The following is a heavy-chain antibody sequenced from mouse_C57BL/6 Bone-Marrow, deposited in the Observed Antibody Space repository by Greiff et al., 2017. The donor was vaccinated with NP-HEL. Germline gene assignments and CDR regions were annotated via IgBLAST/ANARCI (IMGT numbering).Heavy chain of an antibody. CDR2: ISSGGDYI. V-gene: IGHV5-9-1*02. Sequence: EVHLVESGEGLVKPGGSLKLSCAASGFTFSSYAMSWVRQTPEKRLEWVAYISSGGDYIYYADTVKGRFTISRDNAGNTLYLQMSSLKSEDTAMYYCTRDYYGSSLYFDVWGTGTTVTVSS. CDR3: TRDYYGSSLYFDV. J-gene: IGHJ1*03. CDR1: GFTFSSYA. D-gene: IGHD1-1*01.